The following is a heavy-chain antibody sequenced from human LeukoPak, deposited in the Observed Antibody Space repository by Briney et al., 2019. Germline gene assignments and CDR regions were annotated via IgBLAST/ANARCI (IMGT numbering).Heavy chain of an antibody. V-gene: IGHV4-34*01. CDR3: ARRITIFGVVIIGWFDP. CDR1: GGSFSGYY. CDR2: INHSGST. J-gene: IGHJ5*02. D-gene: IGHD3-3*01. Sequence: SETLSLTCAVYGGSFSGYYWSWIRQPPGKGLEWIGEINHSGSTNYNPSLKSRVTISVDTSKNQFSLKLSSVTAADTAVYYCARRITIFGVVIIGWFDPWDQGTLVTVSS.